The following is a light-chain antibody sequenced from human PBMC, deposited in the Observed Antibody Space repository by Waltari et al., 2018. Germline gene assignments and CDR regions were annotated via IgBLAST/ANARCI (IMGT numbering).Light chain of an antibody. Sequence: DIQMTQSPSSLSASVGDRVTITCRASQSISSYLHWYQQKPGKAPNLLIDATSSLQGWVPSRFSGSGSGTDFTLTISSLQPEDFATYYCQQSYSTLWTFGQGTKVEIK. CDR2: ATS. CDR3: QQSYSTLWT. CDR1: QSISSY. J-gene: IGKJ1*01. V-gene: IGKV1-39*01.